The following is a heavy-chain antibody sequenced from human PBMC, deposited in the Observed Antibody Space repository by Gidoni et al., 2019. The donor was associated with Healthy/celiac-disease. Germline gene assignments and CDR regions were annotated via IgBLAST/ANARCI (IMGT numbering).Heavy chain of an antibody. J-gene: IGHJ5*02. CDR2: IYWDDDK. Sequence: QITLKESGPTLVKTTQTLTLTCTFSGFSLSTSAVGVGWIRQPPGKALEWLALIYWDDDKRYSPSLKSRLTITKDTSKNQVVLTMTNMDPVDTATYYCAHRSVRGVRGSSYWFDPWGQGTLVTVSS. CDR3: AHRSVRGVRGSSYWFDP. D-gene: IGHD3-10*01. V-gene: IGHV2-5*02. CDR1: GFSLSTSAVG.